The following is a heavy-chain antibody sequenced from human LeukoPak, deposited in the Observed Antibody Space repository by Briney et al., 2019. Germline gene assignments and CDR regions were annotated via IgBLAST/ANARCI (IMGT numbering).Heavy chain of an antibody. CDR2: IRYDGSNK. CDR1: GFTFSSYG. Sequence: GGSLRLSCAASGFTFSSYGMHWVRQAPGKGLEWVAFIRYDGSNKYYADSVKGRFTISRDNSKNTLYLQMNSLRAEDTAVYYCAKAAYYYDSSGYSSGYYFDYWGQGTLVTVSS. CDR3: AKAAYYYDSSGYSSGYYFDY. D-gene: IGHD3-22*01. V-gene: IGHV3-30*02. J-gene: IGHJ4*02.